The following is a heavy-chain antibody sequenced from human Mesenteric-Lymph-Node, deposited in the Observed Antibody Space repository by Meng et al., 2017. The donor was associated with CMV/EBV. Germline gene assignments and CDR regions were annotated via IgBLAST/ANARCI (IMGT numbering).Heavy chain of an antibody. V-gene: IGHV4-59*11. J-gene: IGHJ4*02. CDR3: ARDPKTSSWYHFDS. D-gene: IGHD6-13*01. CDR2: YYSGST. CDR1: GFLFSESP. Sequence: ESLKISCAASGFLFSESPMHWVRQSSGKGLEWIIYYSGSTNYNPSLKSRVTMSIDTSKNQLSLELRSVTAADTAVYYCARDPKTSSWYHFDSWGQGTLVTVSS.